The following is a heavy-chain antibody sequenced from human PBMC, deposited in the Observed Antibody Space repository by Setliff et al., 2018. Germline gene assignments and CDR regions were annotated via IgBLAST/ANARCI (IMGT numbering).Heavy chain of an antibody. V-gene: IGHV3-48*03. CDR3: ARDSSRIQDTYYYYFGMDV. J-gene: IGHJ6*02. D-gene: IGHD5-18*01. Sequence: LRLSCAVSGFTFSSYEMNWVRQAPGKGLEWVSYISSSGSTIYYADSVKGRFTISRDNAKNSLYLQMNSLRAEDTAVYYCARDSSRIQDTYYYYFGMDVWGQGTPVTVS. CDR2: ISSSGSTI. CDR1: GFTFSSYE.